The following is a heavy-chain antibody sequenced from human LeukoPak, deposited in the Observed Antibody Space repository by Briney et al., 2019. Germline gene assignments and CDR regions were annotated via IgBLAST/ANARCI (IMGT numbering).Heavy chain of an antibody. V-gene: IGHV4-39*07. Sequence: SETLSLTCTVSGGSISSSSYYWGWIRQPPGKGLEWIGEINHSGSTNYNPSLKSRVTISVDTSKNQFSLKLSSVTAADTAVYYCARRPRYYDSSGHIDYWGQGTLVTVSS. CDR3: ARRPRYYDSSGHIDY. D-gene: IGHD3-22*01. J-gene: IGHJ4*02. CDR1: GGSISSSSYY. CDR2: INHSGST.